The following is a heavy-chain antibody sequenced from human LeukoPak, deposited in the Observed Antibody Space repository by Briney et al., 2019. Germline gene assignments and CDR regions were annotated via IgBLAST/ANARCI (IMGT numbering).Heavy chain of an antibody. CDR2: INPNPNSGDT. V-gene: IGHV1-2*02. Sequence: ASVKVSCKASGYTFTGYYMHWVRQAPGQGLEWMGWINPNPNSGDTNYTQKFQGRVTMTTDTSINTAYLELRSLRSDDTAVYYCAKGPLYCSGTSCYSVDYWGQGTLVTVSS. D-gene: IGHD2-15*01. CDR1: GYTFTGYY. CDR3: AKGPLYCSGTSCYSVDY. J-gene: IGHJ4*02.